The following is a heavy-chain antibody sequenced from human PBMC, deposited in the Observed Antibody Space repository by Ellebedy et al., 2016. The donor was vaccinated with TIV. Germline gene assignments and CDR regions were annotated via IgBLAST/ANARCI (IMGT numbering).Heavy chain of an antibody. CDR2: IIPIFGTA. Sequence: SVKVSXKASGGTFSSYAISWVRQAPGQGLEWMGGIIPIFGTANYAQKFQGRVTITADKSTSTAYMELSSLRSEDTAVYYCARKGVYSGSYFEGCFDYWGQGTLVTVSS. CDR3: ARKGVYSGSYFEGCFDY. CDR1: GGTFSSYA. V-gene: IGHV1-69*06. J-gene: IGHJ4*02. D-gene: IGHD1-26*01.